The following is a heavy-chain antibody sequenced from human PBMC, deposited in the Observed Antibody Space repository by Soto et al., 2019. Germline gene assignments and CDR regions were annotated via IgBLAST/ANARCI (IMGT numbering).Heavy chain of an antibody. D-gene: IGHD3-3*01. CDR1: GFTFDDYG. Sequence: PGESLRLSCAASGFTFDDYGMSWVRQAPGKGLEWVSGINWNGGSTGYADSVKGRFTISRDNAKNSLYLQMNSLRAEDTALYYCARDSNPITIFGVVISSPDYYYGMDVWGQGTTVTVSS. CDR3: ARDSNPITIFGVVISSPDYYYGMDV. J-gene: IGHJ6*02. V-gene: IGHV3-20*04. CDR2: INWNGGST.